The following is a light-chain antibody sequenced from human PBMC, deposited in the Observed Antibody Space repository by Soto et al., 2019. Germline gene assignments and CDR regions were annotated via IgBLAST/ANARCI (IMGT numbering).Light chain of an antibody. CDR2: AAS. Sequence: ASVGGRVTISCRASQSISNFLNWYQQKPGKAPKLLIYAASSLQSGVPSRFSGSGSETDFTLTISSLQPEDFATYSCQQSYSTTWTFGQGTKVDIK. J-gene: IGKJ1*01. CDR3: QQSYSTTWT. V-gene: IGKV1-39*01. CDR1: QSISNF.